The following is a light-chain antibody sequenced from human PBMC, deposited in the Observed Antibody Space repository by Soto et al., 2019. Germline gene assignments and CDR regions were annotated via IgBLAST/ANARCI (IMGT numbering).Light chain of an antibody. Sequence: IGITHSPSCLALSLCDRCTIKCKSKQSGLFPSNNNNYLAWYQQKPGQPPPLLIFWASTRASGVPDRFSGSGSGTDFTLTINSLEAEDVAVYYCQQYFSAPLTFGGGTKVDI. J-gene: IGKJ4*01. CDR2: WAS. CDR3: QQYFSAPLT. V-gene: IGKV4-1*01. CDR1: QSGLFPSNNNNY.